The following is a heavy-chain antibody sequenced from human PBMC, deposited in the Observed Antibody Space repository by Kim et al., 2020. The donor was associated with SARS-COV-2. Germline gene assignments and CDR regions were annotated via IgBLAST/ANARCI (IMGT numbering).Heavy chain of an antibody. V-gene: IGHV4-59*11. CDR1: GGSISSHY. J-gene: IGHJ4*02. CDR2: IYYSGST. Sequence: SETLSLTCTVSGGSISSHYWSWIRQPPGKGLEWIGYIYYSGSTNYNPSLKSRVTISVDTSKNQFSLKLSSVTAADTAVYYCARGFDYWGQGTLVTVSS. CDR3: ARGFDY.